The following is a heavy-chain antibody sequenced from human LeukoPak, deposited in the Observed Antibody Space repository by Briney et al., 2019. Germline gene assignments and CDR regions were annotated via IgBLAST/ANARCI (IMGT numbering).Heavy chain of an antibody. D-gene: IGHD1-26*01. CDR3: AKRGGAINRLYYYYYMDV. Sequence: GGSLRLSCAASGFTFSTYNMNWVRQAPGKGLEWVAVISYDGSSKYYADSVKGRFTISRDNSKNTLYLQMNSLRAEDTAVYYCAKRGGAINRLYYYYYMDVWGKGTTVTVSS. CDR1: GFTFSTYN. J-gene: IGHJ6*03. V-gene: IGHV3-30*18. CDR2: ISYDGSSK.